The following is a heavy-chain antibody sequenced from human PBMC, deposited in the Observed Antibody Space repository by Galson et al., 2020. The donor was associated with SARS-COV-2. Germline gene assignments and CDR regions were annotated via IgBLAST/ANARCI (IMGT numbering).Heavy chain of an antibody. CDR3: ARVLGYSSGWYVKLDYYYYGMDV. Sequence: ASVKVSCKASGYTFTSYYMHWVRQAPGQGLEWMGIINPSGGSTSYAQKFQGRVTMTRDTSTSTVYMELSSLRSEDTAVYYCARVLGYSSGWYVKLDYYYYGMDVWGQGTTVTVSS. J-gene: IGHJ6*02. CDR2: INPSGGST. D-gene: IGHD6-19*01. CDR1: GYTFTSYY. V-gene: IGHV1-46*01.